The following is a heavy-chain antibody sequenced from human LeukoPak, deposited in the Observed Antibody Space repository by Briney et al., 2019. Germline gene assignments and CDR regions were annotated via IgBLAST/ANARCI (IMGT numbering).Heavy chain of an antibody. V-gene: IGHV3-23*01. D-gene: IGHD4-17*01. CDR3: ANSKGTVTTDPVWDY. Sequence: GGSLRLSCAASGFTFSSYAMSWVRQAPGKGLEWVSAISGSGGSTYYADSVEGRFTISRDNSKNTLYLQMNSLRAEDTAVYYCANSKGTVTTDPVWDYWGQGTLVTVSS. CDR2: ISGSGGST. CDR1: GFTFSSYA. J-gene: IGHJ4*02.